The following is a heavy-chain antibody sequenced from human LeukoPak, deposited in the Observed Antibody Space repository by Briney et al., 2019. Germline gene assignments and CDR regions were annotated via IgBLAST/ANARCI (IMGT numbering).Heavy chain of an antibody. V-gene: IGHV3-33*01. J-gene: IGHJ4*02. Sequence: GGSLRLSCAASGFTFSSYGMHWVRQAPGKGLEWVAVMWYDGSNKYYADSVKGRFTISRDNAKNSLYLQMNSLRAEDTAVYYCARGWAQFDYWGQGTLVTVSS. D-gene: IGHD3-16*01. CDR2: MWYDGSNK. CDR3: ARGWAQFDY. CDR1: GFTFSSYG.